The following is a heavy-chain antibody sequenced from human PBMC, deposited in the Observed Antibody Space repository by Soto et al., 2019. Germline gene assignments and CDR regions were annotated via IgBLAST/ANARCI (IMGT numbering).Heavy chain of an antibody. J-gene: IGHJ4*02. CDR1: SYCISSGNW. D-gene: IGHD3-16*01. V-gene: IGHV4-28*01. CDR2: MPYTGTT. Sequence: PSETLSLTCVVSSYCISSGNWWGWIRQPPGKGLEWLAYMPYTGTTYYNPSLKSRVTMSVDTYKNQFSLRLSYVTAVDTAVYYCGRIPRLGDPFDYWGQGILVTV. CDR3: GRIPRLGDPFDY.